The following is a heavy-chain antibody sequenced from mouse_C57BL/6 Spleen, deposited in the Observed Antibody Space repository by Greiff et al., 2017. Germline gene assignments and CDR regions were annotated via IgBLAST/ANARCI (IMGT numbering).Heavy chain of an antibody. Sequence: DVMLVESGGGLVKPGGSLKLSCAASGFTFSSYAMSWVRQTPEKRLEWVATISDGGSYTYYPDNVKGRFTISRDNAKNNLYLQMSHLKSEDTAMYYCARDDGYCFDVWGTGTTVTVSS. D-gene: IGHD2-3*01. V-gene: IGHV5-4*01. CDR3: ARDDGYCFDV. J-gene: IGHJ1*03. CDR1: GFTFSSYA. CDR2: ISDGGSYT.